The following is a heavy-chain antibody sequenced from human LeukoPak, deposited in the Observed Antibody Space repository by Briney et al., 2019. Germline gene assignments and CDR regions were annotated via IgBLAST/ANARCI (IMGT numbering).Heavy chain of an antibody. CDR1: GFTFSSYS. CDR3: ARDTHHYGSGEDAFDI. Sequence: GGSLRLSCAASGFTFSSYSMNWVRQAPGMGLEWVSSISSSSSYIYYADSVKGRFTISRDNAKNSLYLQMNSLRAEDTAVYYCARDTHHYGSGEDAFDIWGQGTMVTVSS. V-gene: IGHV3-21*01. J-gene: IGHJ3*02. D-gene: IGHD3-10*01. CDR2: ISSSSSYI.